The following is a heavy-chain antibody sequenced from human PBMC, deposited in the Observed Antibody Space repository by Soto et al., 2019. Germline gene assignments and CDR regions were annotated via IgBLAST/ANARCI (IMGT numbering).Heavy chain of an antibody. CDR2: IYWDDDT. J-gene: IGHJ3*01. D-gene: IGHD3-16*01. CDR3: AQAFGGTSWPNDAFDV. Sequence: HITLKESGPTLVKPTQTLTLTCIFSGFSFSADGVGVGWIRQPPGKTLEWLALIYWDDDTRYRPSLKSRLTITKDSSKTQVVLTMTNMDPLDTATYYCAQAFGGTSWPNDAFDVWGQGTVVTVSS. CDR1: GFSFSADGVG. V-gene: IGHV2-5*02.